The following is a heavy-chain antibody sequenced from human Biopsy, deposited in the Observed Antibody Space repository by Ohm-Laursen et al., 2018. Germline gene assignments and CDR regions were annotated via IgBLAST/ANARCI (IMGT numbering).Heavy chain of an antibody. D-gene: IGHD1-1*01. CDR1: GYTLNELS. J-gene: IGHJ4*02. V-gene: IGHV1-24*01. CDR3: AADINVWNVNY. CDR2: FAPENGKT. Sequence: ATLKISCNVSGYTLNELSMHWVRQVPGKGLEWMGGFAPENGKTIYAQKFQGRVTMTEDTSTDTAYMELSSLRSEDTAVYYCAADINVWNVNYWGQGTQVTVSS.